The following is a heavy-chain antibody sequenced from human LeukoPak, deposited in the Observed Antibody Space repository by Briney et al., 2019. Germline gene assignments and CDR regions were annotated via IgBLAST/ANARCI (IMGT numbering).Heavy chain of an antibody. V-gene: IGHV1-8*03. J-gene: IGHJ4*02. CDR2: MNPNSGNT. CDR3: ARALWSGSDYVLGY. D-gene: IGHD1-26*01. Sequence: ASLKVSCKASGYTFTSYDINWVRQATGQGLEWMGWMNPNSGNTGYAQKFQGRVTITRNTSIGTAYMELSRLRSDDTAVYYCARALWSGSDYVLGYWGQGTLVTVSS. CDR1: GYTFTSYD.